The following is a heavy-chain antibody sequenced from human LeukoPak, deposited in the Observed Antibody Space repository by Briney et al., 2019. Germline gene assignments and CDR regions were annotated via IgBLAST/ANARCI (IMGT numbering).Heavy chain of an antibody. CDR2: INPNNGGT. D-gene: IGHD5-18*01. J-gene: IGHJ4*02. Sequence: ASVKVSCRASGYXFTGYYMHWVRQAPGQGLEWMGWINPNNGGTNYAQKFQGRVTMTRDTSISTAYMELNRLRSDDTAVYYCARDPYSNYFDYWGQGTMVTVSS. V-gene: IGHV1-2*02. CDR3: ARDPYSNYFDY. CDR1: GYXFTGYY.